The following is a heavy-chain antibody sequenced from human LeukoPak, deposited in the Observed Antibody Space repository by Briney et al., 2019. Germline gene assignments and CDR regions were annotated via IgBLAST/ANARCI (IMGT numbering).Heavy chain of an antibody. CDR3: AGYSSSWDNWFDP. J-gene: IGHJ5*02. CDR2: ISSSSSYT. D-gene: IGHD6-13*01. V-gene: IGHV3-11*06. Sequence: GGSLRLSCAASGFTFSDYYMSWIRQAPGEGLEWVSYISSSSSYTNYADSVKGRFTISRDNAKNSLYLQMNSLRAEDTAVYYCAGYSSSWDNWFDPWGQGTLVTVSS. CDR1: GFTFSDYY.